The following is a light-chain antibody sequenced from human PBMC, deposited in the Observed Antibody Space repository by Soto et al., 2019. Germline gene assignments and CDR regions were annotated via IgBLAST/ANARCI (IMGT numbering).Light chain of an antibody. CDR2: GNG. J-gene: IGLJ2*01. V-gene: IGLV1-40*01. CDR3: QSYDSSLSGSV. Sequence: QSVLTQPPSVSGAPGQRVTISCTGSSSNIGAGYVVHWYQQLPGTAPKLLIYGNGNRPSGVPDRFSGSKSGTSASLAITGLHAEDEADYYCQSYDSSLSGSVFGGGTKLTVL. CDR1: SSNIGAGYV.